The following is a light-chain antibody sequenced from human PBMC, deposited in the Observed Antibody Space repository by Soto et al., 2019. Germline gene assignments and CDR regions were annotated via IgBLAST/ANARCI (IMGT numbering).Light chain of an antibody. Sequence: DIQMTQSPSSLSASVGDRVTITCRASQSISNYLNWYQQKPGKAPKLLIYAASSLQSGVPSRFSGSGSATDFTLTISSLQPEDFAPYSCQQSYTTLFTFGPGTNVDI. CDR2: AAS. CDR3: QQSYTTLFT. CDR1: QSISNY. V-gene: IGKV1-39*01. J-gene: IGKJ3*01.